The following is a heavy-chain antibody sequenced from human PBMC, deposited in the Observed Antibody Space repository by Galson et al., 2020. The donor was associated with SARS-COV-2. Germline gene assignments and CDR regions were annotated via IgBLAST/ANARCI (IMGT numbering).Heavy chain of an antibody. J-gene: IGHJ6*02. Sequence: ETSETLSLTCAVYGGSFSGYYWSWIRQHPGKGLEWIGEINHSGSTNYNPSLKSRVTISVDTSKNQFSLKLSSVTAADTAVYYCARGDIVVVPAAMSYYYYGMDVWGQGTTVTVSS. CDR3: ARGDIVVVPAAMSYYYYGMDV. CDR1: GGSFSGYY. V-gene: IGHV4-34*01. CDR2: INHSGST. D-gene: IGHD2-2*01.